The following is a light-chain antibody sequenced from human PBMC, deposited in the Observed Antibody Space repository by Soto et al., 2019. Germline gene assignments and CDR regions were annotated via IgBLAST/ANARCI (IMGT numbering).Light chain of an antibody. CDR1: QSVSSSY. Sequence: EIVLTQSPGTLSLSPGERATLCCRASQSVSSSYLAWYQQKPGQPPRLLIYGASSRATGIPDRFSGSGSGTDFTLTISRLEPEDFAVFYCQHYDSLPITFGQGTRRRL. CDR2: GAS. J-gene: IGKJ5*01. CDR3: QHYDSLPIT. V-gene: IGKV3-20*01.